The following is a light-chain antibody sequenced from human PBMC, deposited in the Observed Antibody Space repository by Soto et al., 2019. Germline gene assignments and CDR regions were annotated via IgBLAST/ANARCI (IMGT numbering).Light chain of an antibody. J-gene: IGKJ4*01. V-gene: IGKV1-27*01. CDR3: HKYTNAPT. CDR2: AES. Sequence: DIQMTQSPSSLSASVGDRVTITCRASQGISNYLAWYQQIPGKVPKLLISAESTLQSGVPSRFSGSGSGTDFTLTNSSLQPEDVETNYCHKYTNAPTFGVGTKVEI. CDR1: QGISNY.